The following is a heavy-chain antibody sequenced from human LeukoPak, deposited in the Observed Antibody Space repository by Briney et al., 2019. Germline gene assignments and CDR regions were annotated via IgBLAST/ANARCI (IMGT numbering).Heavy chain of an antibody. CDR3: VKDGSGWYYFDY. V-gene: IGHV3-23*01. CDR1: GFTFSSYA. CDR2: ISGSGGST. J-gene: IGHJ4*02. D-gene: IGHD6-19*01. Sequence: GGSLRLSCAASGFTFSSYAMSWVRQAPGKGLEWVSAISGSGGSTYYADSVKGRFTISRDNSKNTLYLQMNSLRAEDTAVYYCVKDGSGWYYFDYWGQGTLVTVSS.